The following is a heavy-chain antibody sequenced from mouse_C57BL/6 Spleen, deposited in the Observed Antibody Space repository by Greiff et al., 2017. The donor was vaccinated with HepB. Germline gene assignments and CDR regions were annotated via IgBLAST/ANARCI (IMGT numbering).Heavy chain of an antibody. CDR2: IYPGDGDT. V-gene: IGHV1-82*01. J-gene: IGHJ1*03. D-gene: IGHD2-4*01. CDR3: ARSFYYDYGYWYFDV. Sequence: LVESGPELVKPGASVKISCKASGYAFSSSWMNWVKQRPGKGLEWIGRIYPGDGDTNYNGKFKGKATLTADKSSSTAYMQLSSLTSEDSAVYFCARSFYYDYGYWYFDVWGTGTTVTVSS. CDR1: GYAFSSSW.